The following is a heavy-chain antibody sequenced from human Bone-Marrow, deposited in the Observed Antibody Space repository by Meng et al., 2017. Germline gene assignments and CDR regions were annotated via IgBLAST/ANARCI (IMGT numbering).Heavy chain of an antibody. V-gene: IGHV3-33*08. D-gene: IGHD5/OR15-5a*01. CDR3: ARDDLSRFDP. Sequence: GGSLRLSCAASGFTFSSYWMSWVRQAPGKGLEWVAVIWYDGSNKYYADSVKGRFTISRDNSKNTLYLQMNSLRAEDTAVYYCARDDLSRFDPWGQGTLVTVSS. J-gene: IGHJ5*02. CDR2: IWYDGSNK. CDR1: GFTFSSYW.